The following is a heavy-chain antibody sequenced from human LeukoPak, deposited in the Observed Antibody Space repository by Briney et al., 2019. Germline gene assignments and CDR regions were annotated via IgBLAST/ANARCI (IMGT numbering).Heavy chain of an antibody. CDR1: GGTFSSYS. V-gene: IGHV1-18*01. D-gene: IGHD1-20*01. Sequence: GASVKVSCKASGGTFSSYSISWVRQAPGQGLEWMGGIITVFGTTDYAQKLQGRVTMTTDTSTSTAYMELRSLRSDDTAVYYCARGFNLAATNDYWGQGTLVTVSS. CDR3: ARGFNLAATNDY. CDR2: IITVFGTT. J-gene: IGHJ4*02.